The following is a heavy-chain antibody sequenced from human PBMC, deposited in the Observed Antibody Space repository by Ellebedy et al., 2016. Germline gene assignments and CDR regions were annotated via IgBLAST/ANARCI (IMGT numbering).Heavy chain of an antibody. J-gene: IGHJ5*02. V-gene: IGHV1-69*06. D-gene: IGHD6-13*01. CDR1: GRTFSSYA. CDR3: AREGAGYSSSWFPH. CDR2: IMPIFDSS. Sequence: SVKVSXXTSGRTFSSYAIRWVRQAPGQGLEWMGVIMPIFDSSNYAQKFQGRVTITEDKSTSTAYMELSSLRSEDTAVYYCAREGAGYSSSWFPHWGQGTLVTVSS.